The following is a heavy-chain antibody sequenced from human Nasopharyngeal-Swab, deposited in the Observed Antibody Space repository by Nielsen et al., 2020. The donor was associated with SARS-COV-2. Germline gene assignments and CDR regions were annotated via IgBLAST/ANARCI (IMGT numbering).Heavy chain of an antibody. Sequence: SETLSLTCAVYGGSFSGYYWSWIRQPPGKGLEWIGEINHSGSTNYNPSLKSRVTISVDTSKNQFSLKLSSVTAADTAVYYCARGGTYYDYVWRSYRYRLNSDGYYFDYWGQGTLVTVSS. J-gene: IGHJ4*02. V-gene: IGHV4-34*01. CDR3: ARGGTYYDYVWRSYRYRLNSDGYYFDY. CDR2: INHSGST. D-gene: IGHD3-16*02. CDR1: GGSFSGYY.